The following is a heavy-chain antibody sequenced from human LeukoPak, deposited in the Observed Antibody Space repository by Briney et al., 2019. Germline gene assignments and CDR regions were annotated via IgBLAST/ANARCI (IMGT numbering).Heavy chain of an antibody. CDR2: INAGNGNT. CDR3: ARVRYSGYDPFDY. CDR1: GYTFTSYA. J-gene: IGHJ4*02. V-gene: IGHV1-3*01. Sequence: ASVKVSYKASGYTFTSYAMHWVRQAPGQRLEWMGWINAGNGNTKYSQKFQGRVTITRDTSASTAYMELSSLRSEDTAVYYCARVRYSGYDPFDYWGQGTLVTVSS. D-gene: IGHD5-12*01.